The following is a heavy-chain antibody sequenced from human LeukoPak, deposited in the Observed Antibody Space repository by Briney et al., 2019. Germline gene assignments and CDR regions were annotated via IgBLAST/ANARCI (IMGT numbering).Heavy chain of an antibody. D-gene: IGHD1-26*01. CDR2: ISGSGGST. CDR3: AKTLPSLRRIVGAIEGVDY. CDR1: GFTFSSYA. Sequence: GGSLRLSCAASGFTFSSYAMSWVRQAPGKGLEWVSAISGSGGSTYYADSVKGRFTISRDNSKNTLYLQMNSLRAEDTAVYYCAKTLPSLRRIVGAIEGVDYWGQGTLVTVSS. V-gene: IGHV3-23*01. J-gene: IGHJ4*02.